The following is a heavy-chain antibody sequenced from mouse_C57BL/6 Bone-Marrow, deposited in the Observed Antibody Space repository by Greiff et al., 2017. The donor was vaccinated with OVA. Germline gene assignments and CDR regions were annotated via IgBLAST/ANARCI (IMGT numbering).Heavy chain of an antibody. CDR2: IWSGGST. J-gene: IGHJ4*01. D-gene: IGHD1-1*01. CDR3: ARTPHYYGSSYDYAMDY. CDR1: GFSLTSYG. Sequence: QVQLKQSGPGLVQPSQSLSITCTVSGFSLTSYGVHWVRQSPGPGLEWLGVIWSGGSTDYNAAFISRLSISKDNSKSQVFFKMNSLQADDTAIYYCARTPHYYGSSYDYAMDYWGQGTSVTVSS. V-gene: IGHV2-2*01.